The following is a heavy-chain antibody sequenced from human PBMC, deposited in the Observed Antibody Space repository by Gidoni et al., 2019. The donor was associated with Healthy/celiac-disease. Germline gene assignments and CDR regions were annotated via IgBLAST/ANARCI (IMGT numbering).Heavy chain of an antibody. V-gene: IGHV1-2*02. J-gene: IGHJ6*02. CDR2: INPNSGGT. CDR1: GYTFTGDY. CDR3: IAAVVVPAAIQGGMDV. D-gene: IGHD2-2*02. Sequence: QVQLVQSGAEVKKPGASVKVSCKASGYTFTGDYMHWVRQAPGQGLEWMGWINPNSGGTNYAQKFQGRVTMTRDTSISTAYMELSRLRSDDTAVYYCIAAVVVPAAIQGGMDVWGQGTTVTVSS.